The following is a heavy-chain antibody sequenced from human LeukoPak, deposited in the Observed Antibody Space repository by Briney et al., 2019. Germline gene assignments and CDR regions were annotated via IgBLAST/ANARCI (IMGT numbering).Heavy chain of an antibody. D-gene: IGHD3-10*01. J-gene: IGHJ4*02. Sequence: SETLSLTCAVYGGSFSGYYWSWIRQPPGKGLEWIGEINHSGSTNYNPSLKSRVTISVDTSKNQFPLKLSSVTAADTAVYYCARGLYGSGSYYGYWGQGTLVTVSS. CDR3: ARGLYGSGSYYGY. CDR2: INHSGST. CDR1: GGSFSGYY. V-gene: IGHV4-34*01.